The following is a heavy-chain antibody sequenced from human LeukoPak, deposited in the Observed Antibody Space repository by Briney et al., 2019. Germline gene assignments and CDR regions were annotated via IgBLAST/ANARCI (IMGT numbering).Heavy chain of an antibody. Sequence: SETLSLTCTVSGGSIRSYHWSWIRQPPGKRLEWIGYIYDSGSTNYNPSLKSRVTISIDTSKNQFSLKLSSVTAADTAVYYCARVDSSNWYDSRGYFDYWGQGTLVTVSS. CDR1: GGSIRSYH. D-gene: IGHD6-13*01. CDR2: IYDSGST. J-gene: IGHJ4*02. CDR3: ARVDSSNWYDSRGYFDY. V-gene: IGHV4-59*01.